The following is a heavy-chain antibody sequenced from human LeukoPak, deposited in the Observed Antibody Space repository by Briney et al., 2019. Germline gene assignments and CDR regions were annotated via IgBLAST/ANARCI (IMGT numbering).Heavy chain of an antibody. V-gene: IGHV3-30*04. D-gene: IGHD3-3*01. J-gene: IGHJ4*02. CDR3: ARGPRGTIFGVVTLYYFDY. Sequence: QPGRSLRISCAASGFTFSSYAMHWVRQAPGKGLEWGAVISYDGSNKYYADSVQGRFTISRDNSKNTLDLQMNSLRAEDTAVYYCARGPRGTIFGVVTLYYFDYWGQGTLVTVSS. CDR1: GFTFSSYA. CDR2: ISYDGSNK.